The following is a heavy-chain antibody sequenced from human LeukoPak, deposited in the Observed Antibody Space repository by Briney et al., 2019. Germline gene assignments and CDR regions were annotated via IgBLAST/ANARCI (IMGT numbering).Heavy chain of an antibody. CDR2: IIPIFGTA. J-gene: IGHJ4*02. D-gene: IGHD4-11*01. Sequence: SVKVSCKASGGTFSSYAISWVRQAPGQGLEWMGRIIPIFGTANYAQKFQGRVTITTDESTSTAHMELSSLRSEDTAVYYCARGHSNYGGDFDYWGQGTLVTVSS. V-gene: IGHV1-69*05. CDR3: ARGHSNYGGDFDY. CDR1: GGTFSSYA.